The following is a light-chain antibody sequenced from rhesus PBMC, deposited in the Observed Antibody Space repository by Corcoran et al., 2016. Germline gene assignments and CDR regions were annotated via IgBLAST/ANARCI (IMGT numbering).Light chain of an antibody. J-gene: IGKJ4*01. Sequence: DIQMSQSPSSLSASVGDRVTITCRASQDICSYLNWYQQKPGKAPKLLIFYTDSLPSGVPSRLSGTGSGTDVTLTISGRQPEDAATYYCQQGNSYPLTFGGGTQVKLK. CDR3: QQGNSYPLT. CDR1: QDICSY. V-gene: IGKV1-32*02. CDR2: YTD.